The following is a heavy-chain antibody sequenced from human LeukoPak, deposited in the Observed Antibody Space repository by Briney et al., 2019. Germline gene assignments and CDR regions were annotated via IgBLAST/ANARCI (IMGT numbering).Heavy chain of an antibody. CDR1: GFTFSDAW. CDR2: IKSKTDGGTT. J-gene: IGHJ4*02. CDR3: LTYYVDY. Sequence: PGGSLRLSCSVSGFTFSDAWMSWVRQAPGKGLEWVGRIKSKTDGGTTDYAAPVKGRFTISRDDSKKTLHLQMNSLKTEDTAVYYCLTYYVDYWGQGTLVTVSS. D-gene: IGHD2/OR15-2a*01. V-gene: IGHV3-15*01.